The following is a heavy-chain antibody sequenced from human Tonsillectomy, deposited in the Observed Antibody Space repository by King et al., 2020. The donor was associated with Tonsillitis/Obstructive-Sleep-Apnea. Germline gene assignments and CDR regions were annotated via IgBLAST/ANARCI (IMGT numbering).Heavy chain of an antibody. CDR1: GFTFINYA. CDR3: ATEPDFWSGYYFDY. J-gene: IGHJ4*02. V-gene: IGHV3-30*04. CDR2: ISFDANNK. D-gene: IGHD3-3*01. Sequence: VQLVESGGGVVQPGRSLRLSCAASGFTFINYAMHWVRQAPGKGLEWVAAISFDANNKYYADSVKGRFTISRDNSKNTLYLQMNSLRTEDTAVYYCATEPDFWSGYYFDYWGQGTRVTVSS.